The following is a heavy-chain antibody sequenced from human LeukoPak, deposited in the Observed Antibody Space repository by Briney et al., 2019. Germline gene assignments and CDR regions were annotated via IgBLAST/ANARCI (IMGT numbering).Heavy chain of an antibody. Sequence: SSETLTLTCTVSGGSISSSTSYWGWIRQPPGKGLEWIGSIYYSGSTSYNPSLKSRVTISVDTSKKQFSLKLDSVTAADTAVYYCARNASDSGTSYFDYWGQGTLVTVSS. J-gene: IGHJ4*02. CDR1: GGSISSSTSY. D-gene: IGHD1-26*01. CDR2: IYYSGST. V-gene: IGHV4-39*01. CDR3: ARNASDSGTSYFDY.